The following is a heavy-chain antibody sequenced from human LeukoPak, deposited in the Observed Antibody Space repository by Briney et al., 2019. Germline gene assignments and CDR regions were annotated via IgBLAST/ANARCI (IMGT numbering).Heavy chain of an antibody. J-gene: IGHJ4*02. V-gene: IGHV1-2*02. CDR2: INPNSGGT. D-gene: IGHD6-13*01. CDR3: ASEPSSLYSSSWEDY. Sequence: ASVKVSCKASGYTFTGYYMHWVRQAPGQGLEWMGWINPNSGGTNYAQKFQGRVTMTRDTSISTAYMELSRLRSDDTAVYYCASEPSSLYSSSWEDYWGQGTLVTVSS. CDR1: GYTFTGYY.